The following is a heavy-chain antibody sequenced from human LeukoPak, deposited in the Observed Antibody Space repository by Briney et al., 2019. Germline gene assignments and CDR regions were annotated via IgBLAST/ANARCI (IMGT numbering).Heavy chain of an antibody. J-gene: IGHJ4*02. CDR2: IYGSGIS. D-gene: IGHD6-19*01. Sequence: SEALSLICTVSGGSITSHYWSWIRQPAGKGLEWIGGIYGSGISNYNPSLQSRLAMSVDTSKNQFSPTLSSLTAADTAVYYCARSTVAGTIEEFEFDYWGQGTLVTVSS. CDR3: ARSTVAGTIEEFEFDY. V-gene: IGHV4-4*07. CDR1: GGSITSHY.